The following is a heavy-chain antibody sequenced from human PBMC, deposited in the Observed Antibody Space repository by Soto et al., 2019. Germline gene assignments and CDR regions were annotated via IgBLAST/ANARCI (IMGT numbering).Heavy chain of an antibody. J-gene: IGHJ4*02. Sequence: SETLSLTCTVSGGSISSYYWTWIRQPPGKGLDWIGFIYNSGSTHYNPSLRSRVTISVDTSKNQFSLKLRSVTAADTAVYYCASMGYHYGSGSYPLDYWGQGTLVTVS. CDR3: ASMGYHYGSGSYPLDY. D-gene: IGHD3-10*01. CDR2: IYNSGST. CDR1: GGSISSYY. V-gene: IGHV4-59*08.